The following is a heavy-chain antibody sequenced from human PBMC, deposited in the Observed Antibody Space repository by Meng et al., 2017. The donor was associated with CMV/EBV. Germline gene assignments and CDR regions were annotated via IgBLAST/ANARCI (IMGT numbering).Heavy chain of an antibody. V-gene: IGHV4-30-4*08. CDR3: ARLSGSGTTSTGYHYAFDS. CDR1: GGSISSGDYY. J-gene: IGHJ4*02. D-gene: IGHD3-22*01. CDR2: IYYSGTT. Sequence: VQLQEPGPALVKPSQTLSLTCSVSGGSISSGDYYWSWIRQPPGKGLEWIGYIYYSGTTYYNPSLESRVTISVDTSKNQFSLNLSSVTAADTAVYYCARLSGSGTTSTGYHYAFDSWGQGTLVTVSS.